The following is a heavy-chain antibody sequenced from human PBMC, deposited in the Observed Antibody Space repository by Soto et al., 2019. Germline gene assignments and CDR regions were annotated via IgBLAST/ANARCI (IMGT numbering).Heavy chain of an antibody. CDR2: VKSKTRGGTT. CDR3: TTDSYITSIIVRFDY. CDR1: GFTFSNAW. J-gene: IGHJ4*01. D-gene: IGHD3-22*01. V-gene: IGHV3-15*07. Sequence: GGSLRLSCAASGFTFSNAWINWVRQAPGKGLEWVGRVKSKTRGGTTDFAAPVKGRFAISRDDSKNVVYLEMNSLKTEDTAIYYCTTDSYITSIIVRFDYWGHGTLVTVSS.